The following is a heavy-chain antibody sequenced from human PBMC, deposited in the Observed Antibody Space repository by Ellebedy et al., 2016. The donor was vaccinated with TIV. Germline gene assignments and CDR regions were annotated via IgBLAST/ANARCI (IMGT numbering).Heavy chain of an antibody. J-gene: IGHJ6*02. CDR1: GYSFASYW. Sequence: GESLKISCKGSGYSFASYWISWVRQMPGKGLEWMGRIVPTDSYTYYSPSFQGHVTISADKSINTAYRQWSSLKASDTAMYYCARDYYYALDVWGQGTSVTVSS. CDR2: IVPTDSYT. V-gene: IGHV5-10-1*01. CDR3: ARDYYYALDV.